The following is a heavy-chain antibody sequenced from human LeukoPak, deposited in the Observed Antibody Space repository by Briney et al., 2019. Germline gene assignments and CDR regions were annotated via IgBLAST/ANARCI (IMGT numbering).Heavy chain of an antibody. CDR2: IKSKTDGGTT. J-gene: IGHJ4*02. CDR3: TTEYYDFWSGYYSLDY. V-gene: IGHV3-15*01. D-gene: IGHD3-3*01. Sequence: GGSLRLSCAASGFTFSNAWMSWVRQAPGKGLEWVGRIKSKTDGGTTDYAAPVKGRFTISRDDSKNTLYLQMNSLKTEDTAVYYCTTEYYDFWSGYYSLDYWGQGTLVTVSP. CDR1: GFTFSNAW.